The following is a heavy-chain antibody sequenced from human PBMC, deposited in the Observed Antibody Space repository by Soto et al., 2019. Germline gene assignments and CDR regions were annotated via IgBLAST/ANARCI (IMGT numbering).Heavy chain of an antibody. J-gene: IGHJ4*02. CDR1: ESTLSEPY. Sequence: PGRSLRISGAAPESTLSEPYMACVRQCPGKWLEWAGRIKKKDNSYTTQYAASVKGRFTISRDDSKNSLYLHMNSLKTEDTAVYFFIRIKLREMKTFDFQGQVTL. V-gene: IGHV3-72*01. CDR3: IRIKLREMKTFDF. D-gene: IGHD2-15*01. CDR2: IKKKDNSYTT.